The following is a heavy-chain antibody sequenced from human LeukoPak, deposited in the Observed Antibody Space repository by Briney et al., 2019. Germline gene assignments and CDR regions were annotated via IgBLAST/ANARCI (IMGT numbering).Heavy chain of an antibody. J-gene: IGHJ4*02. CDR3: ARLCIAVAGTHFDY. Sequence: VASVKVSCKASGGTFSSYAISWVRQAPGQGLEWTGGIIPIFGTANYAQKFQGRVTITADESTSTAYMELSSLRSEDTAVYYCARLCIAVAGTHFDYWGQGTLVTVSS. CDR2: IIPIFGTA. CDR1: GGTFSSYA. D-gene: IGHD6-19*01. V-gene: IGHV1-69*01.